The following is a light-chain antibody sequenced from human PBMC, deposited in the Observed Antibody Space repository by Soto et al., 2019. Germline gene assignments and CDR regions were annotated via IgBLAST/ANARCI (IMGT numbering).Light chain of an antibody. Sequence: DIQVTQAPSSLSASFGDRVTISFLTSQSITNYLNWYQQKPSKAPKLLISVAASLQSGVPSRFSGSGSGTEFTLTISSLQPEDFATYYCQQSSSTPYTFGQGTKVDI. CDR2: VAA. V-gene: IGKV1-39*01. CDR1: QSITNY. CDR3: QQSSSTPYT. J-gene: IGKJ2*01.